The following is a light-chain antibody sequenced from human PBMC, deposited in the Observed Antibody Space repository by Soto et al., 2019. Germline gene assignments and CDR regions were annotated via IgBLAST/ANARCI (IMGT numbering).Light chain of an antibody. CDR2: RNN. Sequence: QSVLTQPPSASGTPGQRVTISCSGSSSNFGSNYVYWYQQLPGTAPKLLIYRNNQRPSGVPDRFSGSKSGTSASLAISGLRSEDEADYYCAAWDDSLSGLWVFGGGTKLTVL. J-gene: IGLJ3*02. CDR3: AAWDDSLSGLWV. CDR1: SSNFGSNY. V-gene: IGLV1-47*01.